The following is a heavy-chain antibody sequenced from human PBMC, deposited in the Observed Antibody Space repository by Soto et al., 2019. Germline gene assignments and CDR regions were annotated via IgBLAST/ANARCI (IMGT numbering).Heavy chain of an antibody. V-gene: IGHV6-1*01. J-gene: IGHJ5*02. CDR1: GDSVSSNTAS. CDR3: AKGDNLGPKTGYAFDP. D-gene: IGHD5-12*01. CDR2: TYFRSKWYN. Sequence: SQTLSLTCVISGDSVSSNTASWNWIRQSPSRGLEWLGRTYFRSKWYNDYAVSVKSRIIINPATSNNQFSLQLNSVTPEDTAVYFCAKGDNLGPKTGYAFDPWGQGIMVTVS.